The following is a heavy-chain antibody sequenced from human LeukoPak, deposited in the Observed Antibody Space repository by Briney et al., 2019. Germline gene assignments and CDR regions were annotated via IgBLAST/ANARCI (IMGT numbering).Heavy chain of an antibody. V-gene: IGHV4-31*03. CDR2: IYYSGST. J-gene: IGHJ6*03. D-gene: IGHD3-10*01. CDR3: ARGFGSPYYYYMDV. CDR1: GGSISSGGYY. Sequence: SETLSLTCTVSGGSISSGGYYWSWIRQHPGKGLEWIGYIYYSGSTYYNPSLKSRVTMSVDTSKNQFSLKLSSVTAADTAVYYCARGFGSPYYYYMDVWGKGTTVTVSS.